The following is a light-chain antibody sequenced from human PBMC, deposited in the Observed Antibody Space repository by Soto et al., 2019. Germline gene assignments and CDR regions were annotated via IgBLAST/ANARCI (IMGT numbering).Light chain of an antibody. Sequence: QSALTQPASVSGSPGQSITISCTGTSSDVGGYNYVSWYQQHPGKAPKLLIYEVSNRPSGVSNRLSGYKSGNTASLTISGLKAEEEADYYCSSYTSSSTRVFGGGTKLPVL. V-gene: IGLV2-14*01. CDR2: EVS. J-gene: IGLJ3*02. CDR1: SSDVGGYNY. CDR3: SSYTSSSTRV.